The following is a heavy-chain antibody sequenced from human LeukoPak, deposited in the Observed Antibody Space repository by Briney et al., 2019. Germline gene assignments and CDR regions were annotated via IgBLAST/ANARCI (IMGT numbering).Heavy chain of an antibody. D-gene: IGHD3-22*01. J-gene: IGHJ4*02. CDR2: ISGSGGNT. CDR3: ATTVLDYYESSGYYYFDY. CDR1: GFTFSDYY. Sequence: GGSLRLSCAASGFTFSDYYMSWIRQAPGKGLEWVSAISGSGGNTYYADSAKGRFTISRDNSKNTLYLQMNSLRAEDTAVYYCATTVLDYYESSGYYYFDYWGQGTLVTVSS. V-gene: IGHV3-23*01.